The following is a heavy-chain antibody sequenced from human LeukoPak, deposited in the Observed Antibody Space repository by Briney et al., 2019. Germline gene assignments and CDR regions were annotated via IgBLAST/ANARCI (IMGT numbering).Heavy chain of an antibody. V-gene: IGHV3-49*04. CDR2: IRSKAYGGTT. D-gene: IGHD3-10*01. CDR3: TRLRPNYGSFDY. Sequence: GRSLRLSCTASGFTFGDYAMSWVRQAPGKGLEWVGFIRSKAYGGTTEYAASVKGRFTISRDDSKSIAYLHMNSLKTEDTAVYYCTRLRPNYGSFDYWGQGTLVTVSS. J-gene: IGHJ4*02. CDR1: GFTFGDYA.